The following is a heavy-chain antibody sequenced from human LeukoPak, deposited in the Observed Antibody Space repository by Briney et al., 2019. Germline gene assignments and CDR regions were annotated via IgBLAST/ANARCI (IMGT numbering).Heavy chain of an antibody. CDR1: GFTFSSYG. CDR3: AGDPNRSYFDH. J-gene: IGHJ4*02. V-gene: IGHV3-30*03. Sequence: PGRSLRLSCAASGFTFSSYGMHWVRQAPGKGLEWVAVISYDGSNKYYADSVKGRFTISRDNSKNTLYLQMNSLRSEDTAIYYCAGDPNRSYFDHWGQGTLVTVSS. D-gene: IGHD1-14*01. CDR2: ISYDGSNK.